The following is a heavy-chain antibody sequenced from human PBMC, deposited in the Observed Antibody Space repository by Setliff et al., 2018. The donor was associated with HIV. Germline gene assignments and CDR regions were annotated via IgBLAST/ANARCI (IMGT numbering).Heavy chain of an antibody. D-gene: IGHD6-13*01. CDR1: GGSISPYY. Sequence: PSETLSLTCTVSGGSISPYYWSWIRQPPGKGLEWIAWISDRGTTNYNPSLKSRVTLSVDTSKNQFSLSLTSVTGADTAVYYCARHRYSSSINWFDPWGQGTRVTVSS. CDR3: ARHRYSSSINWFDP. J-gene: IGHJ5*02. CDR2: ISDRGTT. V-gene: IGHV4-59*01.